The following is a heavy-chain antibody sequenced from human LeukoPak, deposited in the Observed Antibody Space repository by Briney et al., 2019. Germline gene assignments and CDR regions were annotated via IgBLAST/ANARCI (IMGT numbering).Heavy chain of an antibody. CDR3: ARVRRGGKSGDNPFDY. D-gene: IGHD7-27*01. CDR1: GGSISSGGYY. J-gene: IGHJ4*02. CDR2: IYYSGST. V-gene: IGHV4-31*03. Sequence: SETLSLTCTVSGGSISSGGYYWSWIRQHPGKGLEWIGYIYYSGSTYYNPSLKSRVTISVDTSKNQFSLKLSSVTAADTAVYYCARVRRGGKSGDNPFDYWGQGTLVTVSS.